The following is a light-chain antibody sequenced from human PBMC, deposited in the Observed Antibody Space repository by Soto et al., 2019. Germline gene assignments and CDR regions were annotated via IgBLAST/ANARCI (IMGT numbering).Light chain of an antibody. V-gene: IGKV3-20*01. CDR3: QQYGSSPRT. CDR2: GAS. Sequence: EVVMTQSPATLSVSPGETATLSCRASQSLTTYLAWYQQKPDQAPRLLIYGASKRATGIPDRFSGSGSGTDFTLTISRLEPEDFAVYYCQQYGSSPRTFGQGTKVDI. J-gene: IGKJ1*01. CDR1: QSLTTY.